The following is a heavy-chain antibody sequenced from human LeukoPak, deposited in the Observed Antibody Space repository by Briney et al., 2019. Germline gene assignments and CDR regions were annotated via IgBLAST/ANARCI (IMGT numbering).Heavy chain of an antibody. Sequence: GGSLRLSCAASGFTFSGSATHWVRQASGKGLEWVGRIRSKANSYATAYAASVKGRFTISRDDSKNTAYLQMNSLKTEDTAVYYCTRQADYYDSSGPVDYWGQGTLVTVSS. J-gene: IGHJ4*02. CDR3: TRQADYYDSSGPVDY. CDR2: IRSKANSYAT. CDR1: GFTFSGSA. D-gene: IGHD3-22*01. V-gene: IGHV3-73*01.